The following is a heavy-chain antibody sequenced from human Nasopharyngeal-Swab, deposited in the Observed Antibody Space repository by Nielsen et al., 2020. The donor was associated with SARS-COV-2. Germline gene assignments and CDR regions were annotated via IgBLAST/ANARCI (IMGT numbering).Heavy chain of an antibody. CDR2: ISGSGGST. V-gene: IGHV3-23*01. CDR1: GFTFSSYA. CDR3: ARDQHGVLSSAFDI. J-gene: IGHJ3*02. Sequence: GESLKISCAASGFTFSSYAMSWVRQAPGKGLEWVSAISGSGGSTYYADSVKGRFTISRDNSKNTLYLQMNSLRYEDTAVYYCARDQHGVLSSAFDIWGQGTMVTVSS. D-gene: IGHD4/OR15-4a*01.